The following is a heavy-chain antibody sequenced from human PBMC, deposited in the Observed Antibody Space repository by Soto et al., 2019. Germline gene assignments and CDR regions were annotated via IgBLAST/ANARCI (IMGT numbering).Heavy chain of an antibody. V-gene: IGHV1-8*01. J-gene: IGHJ3*02. CDR1: GYTSTSYD. D-gene: IGHD2-2*01. Sequence: GASVKVSCKASGYTSTSYDINWVRQATGQGLEWMGWMNPNSGNTGYAQKFQGRVTMTRNTSISTAYMELSSLRSEDTAVYYCARAVVPAANDAFDIWGQGTMVTVSS. CDR3: ARAVVPAANDAFDI. CDR2: MNPNSGNT.